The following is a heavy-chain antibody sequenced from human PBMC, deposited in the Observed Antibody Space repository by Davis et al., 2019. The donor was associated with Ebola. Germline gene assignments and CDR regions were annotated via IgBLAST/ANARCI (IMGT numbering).Heavy chain of an antibody. CDR3: VRVDWWEILGYWFDY. D-gene: IGHD1-26*01. CDR2: IKEDGSEK. CDR1: GFTFSNYW. Sequence: PGGSLRLSCAASGFTFSNYWMSWVRQAPGKGLEWVAHIKEDGSEKHYVDPVKGRFTISRDNAKDSVFLQMNSLRAEDTAIYYCVRVDWWEILGYWFDYWGQGTLVTVSS. V-gene: IGHV3-7*03. J-gene: IGHJ4*02.